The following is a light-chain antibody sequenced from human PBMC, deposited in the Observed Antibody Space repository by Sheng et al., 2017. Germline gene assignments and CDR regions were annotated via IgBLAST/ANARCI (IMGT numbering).Light chain of an antibody. Sequence: DIPMTQSPSSLSASVGDRVTITCQATQPITNSLNWYHQKPGKAPNLLIYDASTLESGVPGRFAGRRSGTDFTFTISSLQPEDVGTYYCQQYRTFGQGTKWKSN. CDR3: QQYRT. CDR2: DAS. CDR1: QPITNS. V-gene: IGKV1-33*01. J-gene: IGKJ1*01.